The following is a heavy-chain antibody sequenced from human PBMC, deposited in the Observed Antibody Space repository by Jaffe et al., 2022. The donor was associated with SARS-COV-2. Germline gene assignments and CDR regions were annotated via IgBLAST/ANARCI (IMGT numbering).Heavy chain of an antibody. CDR3: AYRRWGVHFFDY. CDR1: GFSLSTGGVG. D-gene: IGHD3-3*02. V-gene: IGHV2-5*02. CDR2: IYWDDDK. J-gene: IGHJ4*02. Sequence: QITLKESGPTLVKPTQTLTLTCTFSGFSLSTGGVGVGWIRQPPGKALEWLAVIYWDDDKRYSPSVKSRLTIAKDTSKNHVVLTMTNMDSVDTGTYYCAYRRWGVHFFDYWGQGSLVTVSS.